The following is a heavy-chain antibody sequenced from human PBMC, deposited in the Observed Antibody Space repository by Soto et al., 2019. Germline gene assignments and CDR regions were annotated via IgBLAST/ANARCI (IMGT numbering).Heavy chain of an antibody. J-gene: IGHJ6*02. V-gene: IGHV1-69*12. CDR1: GGTFSSYA. CDR3: ASLIAAAGPPHSPRYYYGMDV. CDR2: IIPIFGTA. D-gene: IGHD6-13*01. Sequence: QVQLVQSGAEVKKPGSSVKVSCKASGGTFSSYAISWVRQGPGQGLEWMGGIIPIFGTADYAQKFQGRVTITADESTSTAYMELSSLRSVDTAVYYCASLIAAAGPPHSPRYYYGMDVWGQGTTVTVSS.